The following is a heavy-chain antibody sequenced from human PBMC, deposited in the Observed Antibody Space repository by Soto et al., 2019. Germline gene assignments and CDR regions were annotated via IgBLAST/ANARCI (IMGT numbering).Heavy chain of an antibody. J-gene: IGHJ5*01. CDR1: GDSISNLVYF. D-gene: IGHD7-27*01. CDR3: ARGRYCLTGRCFPNWFDS. CDR2: IYKSATT. V-gene: IGHV4-30-4*01. Sequence: KSSETLSLTCSVSGDSISNLVYFWAWIRQPPGQALEYIGYIYKSATTYYNPSFESRVAISVDTSKSQFSLNVTSVTAADTAVYFCARGRYCLTGRCFPNWFDSWGQGALVTVSS.